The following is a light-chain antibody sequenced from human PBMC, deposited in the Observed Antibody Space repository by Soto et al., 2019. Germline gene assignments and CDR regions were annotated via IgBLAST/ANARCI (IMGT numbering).Light chain of an antibody. J-gene: IGLJ1*01. CDR1: SSDVGSYNL. Sequence: QSVLTQPASVSGSPGQSITISCTGTSSDVGSYNLVSWYQQHPGNAPKLMICEGSKRPSGVSNRFSGSKSGNTASLTISGLQAEDEADYYCCSYAGSSTYVFGTGTKLTVL. CDR3: CSYAGSSTYV. V-gene: IGLV2-23*01. CDR2: EGS.